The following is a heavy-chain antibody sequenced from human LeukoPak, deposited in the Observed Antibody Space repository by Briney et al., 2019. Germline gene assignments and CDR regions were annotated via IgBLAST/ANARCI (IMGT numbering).Heavy chain of an antibody. CDR3: ARGPNRYYFDY. CDR1: GGSISSYY. J-gene: IGHJ4*02. CDR2: ISYSGST. D-gene: IGHD7-27*01. Sequence: SETLSLTCTVSGGSISSYYWSWIWQPPGKGLGWIGYISYSGSTNYNPSLKSRVTISVDTSKNQFSLELSSVTAADTAVYYCARGPNRYYFDYWGQGTLVTVSS. V-gene: IGHV4-59*01.